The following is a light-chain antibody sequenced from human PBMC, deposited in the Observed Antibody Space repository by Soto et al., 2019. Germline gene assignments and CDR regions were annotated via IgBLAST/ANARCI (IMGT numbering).Light chain of an antibody. CDR2: EIT. V-gene: IGLV2-14*01. J-gene: IGLJ2*01. Sequence: QSVLTQPASVSGSPGQSITISCTGTSSDIGAYDYVSWYQQHPGKAPKLLIYEITHRPSGVSPRFSGSKSVNTASLTISGLQAEDEAHYYCTSYATSRSVVFGGGTQLTVL. CDR3: TSYATSRSVV. CDR1: SSDIGAYDY.